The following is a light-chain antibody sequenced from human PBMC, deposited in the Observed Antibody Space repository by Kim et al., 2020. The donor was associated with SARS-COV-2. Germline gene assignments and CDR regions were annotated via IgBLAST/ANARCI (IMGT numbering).Light chain of an antibody. CDR2: GAS. Sequence: ETVMTQSPGTLSVSPGETATLSCRASQNIRTYLAWYQQKPGQAPRLLIYGASTRATGIPARFSGSGSGTEFTLTISSLQSEDFALYYCQQYNNCPPNTFGQGTKLEIK. V-gene: IGKV3-15*01. CDR3: QQYNNCPPNT. CDR1: QNIRTY. J-gene: IGKJ2*01.